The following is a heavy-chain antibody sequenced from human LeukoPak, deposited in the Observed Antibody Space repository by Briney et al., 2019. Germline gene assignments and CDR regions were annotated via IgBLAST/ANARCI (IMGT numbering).Heavy chain of an antibody. Sequence: GGSLRLSCAASGFTFSSYAMHWVRQAPGKGLEYVSAISSNGGSTYYANSVKGRFTISRDNSKNTLYLQMGSLRAEDMAVYYCARDSSMAGTALADYWGQGTLVTVSS. CDR1: GFTFSSYA. CDR3: ARDSSMAGTALADY. V-gene: IGHV3-64*01. J-gene: IGHJ4*02. CDR2: ISSNGGST. D-gene: IGHD6-19*01.